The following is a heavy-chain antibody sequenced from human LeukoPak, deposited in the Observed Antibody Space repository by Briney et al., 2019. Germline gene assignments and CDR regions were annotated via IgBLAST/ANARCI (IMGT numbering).Heavy chain of an antibody. CDR2: IYSGGST. Sequence: PGGCLRLSCAASGFTVSSNYMSWVRQAPGRGLEWVSVIYSGGSTYYADSVKGRFTISRDNSKNTLYLQMNSLRAEDTAVYYCARDGGGDSGSYYFDYWGQGTLVTVSS. J-gene: IGHJ4*02. CDR1: GFTVSSNY. V-gene: IGHV3-53*01. CDR3: ARDGGGDSGSYYFDY. D-gene: IGHD2-21*02.